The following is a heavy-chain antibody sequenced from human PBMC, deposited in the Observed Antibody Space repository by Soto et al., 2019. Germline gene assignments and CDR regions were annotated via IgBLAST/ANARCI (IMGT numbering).Heavy chain of an antibody. D-gene: IGHD3-3*01. Sequence: GGSLRLSCAASGFTFSSYGMHWVRQAPGKGLEWVAVISYDGSNKYYADSVKGRLTISRDNSKNTLYLQMNSLRAEDTAVYYCAKDDLTIFGLEQDYYGMDVWGQGTTVTVSS. CDR3: AKDDLTIFGLEQDYYGMDV. CDR2: ISYDGSNK. CDR1: GFTFSSYG. J-gene: IGHJ6*02. V-gene: IGHV3-30*18.